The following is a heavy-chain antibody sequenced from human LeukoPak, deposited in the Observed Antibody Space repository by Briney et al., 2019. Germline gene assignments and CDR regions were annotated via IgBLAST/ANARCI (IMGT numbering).Heavy chain of an antibody. CDR1: GFTFSDYY. V-gene: IGHV3-11*01. D-gene: IGHD3-3*01. J-gene: IGHJ5*02. Sequence: KPGGSLRLSCAASGFTFSDYYMSWIRQAPGKGLEWVSYISSGSTIYFADSVKGRFTVSRDNAKNSLSLQMNSLRAEDTAVYYCARDFWSGFYNNWFDPWGQGTLVIVSS. CDR2: ISSGSTI. CDR3: ARDFWSGFYNNWFDP.